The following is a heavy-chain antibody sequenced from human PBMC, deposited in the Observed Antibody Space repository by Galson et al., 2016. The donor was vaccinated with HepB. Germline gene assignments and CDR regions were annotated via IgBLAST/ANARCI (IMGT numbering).Heavy chain of an antibody. CDR2: INPSGGGI. D-gene: IGHD2-15*01. Sequence: APGQGLEWMAIINPSGGGITYAQKFQGRVTMTTGTSTSTAYMELRSLRSDDTAVYYCATRRRCSGGSCYLHYYYYGMDVWGQGTTVTVSS. CDR3: ATRRRCSGGSCYLHYYYYGMDV. J-gene: IGHJ6*02. V-gene: IGHV1-46*01.